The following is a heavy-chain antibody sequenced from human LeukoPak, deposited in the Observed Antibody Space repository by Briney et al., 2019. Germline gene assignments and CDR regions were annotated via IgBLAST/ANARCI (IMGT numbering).Heavy chain of an antibody. CDR3: ARLGSYHDF. Sequence: SDTLSLTCTVSGASISNYYWSWLRQTPEKGLEWMGHIHSSGGSRYYPSLKSRLTLSIDTSRNQLSLKLPSVTAADTAVYFCARLGSYHDFWGQGALVTVSS. CDR1: GASISNYY. J-gene: IGHJ4*02. D-gene: IGHD1-26*01. CDR2: IHSSGGS. V-gene: IGHV4-4*09.